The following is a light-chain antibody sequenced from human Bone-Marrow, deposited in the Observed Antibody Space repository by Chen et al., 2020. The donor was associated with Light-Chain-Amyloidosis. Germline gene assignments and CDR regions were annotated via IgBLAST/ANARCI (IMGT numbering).Light chain of an antibody. CDR2: ENN. CDR3: ATWDSSLTVWM. CDR1: NSNIGINY. J-gene: IGLJ3*02. V-gene: IGLV1-51*02. Sequence: QSVLTQPPSVSAAPGQKVTISCSGSNSNIGINYVSWYQLLPGTSPKLLIYENNQRPSEIPDRFSGSKSGTSATLGVAGLQTGDEAYYYCATWDSSLTVWMFGGGTKLTVL.